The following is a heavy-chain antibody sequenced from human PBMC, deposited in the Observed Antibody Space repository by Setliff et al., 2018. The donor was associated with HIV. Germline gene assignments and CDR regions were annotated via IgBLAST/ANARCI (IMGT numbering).Heavy chain of an antibody. J-gene: IGHJ6*02. CDR2: IYHSGST. V-gene: IGHV4-38-2*01. CDR3: ARRPAGAVAGGYGMDV. CDR1: NYSISSAYY. D-gene: IGHD6-19*01. Sequence: ETLSLTCAVSNYSISSAYYWGWIRHPPGKGLEWIGSIYHSGSTYYNPSLKSRVTISVDTSKNQFSLKLSSVTAADTAVYYCARRPAGAVAGGYGMDVWGQGTTVTVS.